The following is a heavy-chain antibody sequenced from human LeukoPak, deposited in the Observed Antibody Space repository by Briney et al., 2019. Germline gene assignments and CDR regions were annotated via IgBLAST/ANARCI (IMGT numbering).Heavy chain of an antibody. Sequence: PGGSLSLSCAPSGFSLSNYDMSWARHAPGEGRDWILSISDSGSRTYYADSVKGRFTISRDNSKNTLDLQMNSLRPEDTAVYYCANLRGTGGIYYYYMDVWGKGTTVTVSS. CDR2: ISDSGSRT. D-gene: IGHD3-16*01. CDR1: GFSLSNYD. J-gene: IGHJ6*03. CDR3: ANLRGTGGIYYYYMDV. V-gene: IGHV3-23*01.